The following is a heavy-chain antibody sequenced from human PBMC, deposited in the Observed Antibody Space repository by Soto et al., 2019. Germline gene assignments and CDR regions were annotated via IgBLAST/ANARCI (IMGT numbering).Heavy chain of an antibody. CDR3: AKAPEMGGSYTVYYFDY. CDR2: ISGSGSST. D-gene: IGHD3-3*01. Sequence: EVQLLESGGDLVQPGGSLRLSCAASGFIFKNYAMSWVRQAPGKGLEWVSGISGSGSSTYYADSVKGRFTISRDNAKNSLYLQMNSLRAEDTALYYCAKAPEMGGSYTVYYFDYWGQGTLVTVSS. J-gene: IGHJ4*02. CDR1: GFIFKNYA. V-gene: IGHV3-23*01.